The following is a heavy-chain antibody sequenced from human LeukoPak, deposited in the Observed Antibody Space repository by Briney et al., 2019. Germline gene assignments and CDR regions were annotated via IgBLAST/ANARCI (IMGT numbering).Heavy chain of an antibody. D-gene: IGHD2-15*01. CDR2: VSTGSNYI. CDR3: AKWSDAFDI. V-gene: IGHV3-21*01. J-gene: IGHJ3*02. CDR1: GFTFSSYS. Sequence: GGSLRLSCTASGFTFSSYSLNWVRQAPGKGLEWVSSVSTGSNYIYYADSVKGRFTISRDNDKNSLYLQTNSLRAEDTAVYYCAKWSDAFDIWGQGTMVTVSS.